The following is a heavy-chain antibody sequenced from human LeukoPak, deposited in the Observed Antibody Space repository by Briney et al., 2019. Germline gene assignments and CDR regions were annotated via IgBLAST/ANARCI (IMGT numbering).Heavy chain of an antibody. D-gene: IGHD2-8*01. Sequence: PGGSLRLSCAGSGFTFGSYAMSWVRQAPGKGLEWVSAISETGGTTYDADSVKGRFTISRDNSKSTLYLQMNSLRAEDTAVYYCAKDTSIGRYCTNGVCSPFDYWGQGTLVTVSS. V-gene: IGHV3-23*01. J-gene: IGHJ4*02. CDR2: ISETGGTT. CDR3: AKDTSIGRYCTNGVCSPFDY. CDR1: GFTFGSYA.